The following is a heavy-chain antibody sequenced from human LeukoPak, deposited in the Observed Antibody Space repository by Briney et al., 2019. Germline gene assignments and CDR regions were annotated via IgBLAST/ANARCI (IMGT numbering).Heavy chain of an antibody. CDR1: GYSISSGYY. Sequence: SETLSLTCTVSGYSISSGYYWGWIRQPPGKGLEWIGSIYHSGSTNYNPSLKSRVTISVDTSKNQFSLKLSSVTAADTAVYYCASSPVGATDYWGQGTLVTVSS. CDR3: ASSPVGATDY. J-gene: IGHJ4*02. CDR2: IYHSGST. D-gene: IGHD1-26*01. V-gene: IGHV4-38-2*02.